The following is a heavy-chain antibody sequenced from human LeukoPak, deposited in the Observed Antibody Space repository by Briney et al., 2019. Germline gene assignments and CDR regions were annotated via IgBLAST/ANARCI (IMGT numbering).Heavy chain of an antibody. CDR1: GFPVSSNY. CDR3: AKSPKTGFLFDY. Sequence: QSGGSLRLSCAASGFPVSSNYMSWVRQAPGKGLEWVSVIYGGVNTVYADSVQGRFTISRDNSKNTLFLEMNSLRAEDTAVYYCAKSPKTGFLFDYWGKGTLVTVSS. J-gene: IGHJ4*02. D-gene: IGHD1-1*01. V-gene: IGHV3-66*01. CDR2: IYGGVNT.